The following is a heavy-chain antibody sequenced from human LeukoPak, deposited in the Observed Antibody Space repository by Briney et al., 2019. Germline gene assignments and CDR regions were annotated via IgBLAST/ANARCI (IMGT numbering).Heavy chain of an antibody. Sequence: PGSSLRLSCAASGFTFSSYCMHWVRQAPGKGLEWVAVISYDGGNKNYADSVQGRVTISRDNSKNTLYLEMNSVRAEDTAVYYCATDAYSSSSWFDFWGQGTLVTVST. J-gene: IGHJ4*02. V-gene: IGHV3-30*03. CDR2: ISYDGGNK. CDR1: GFTFSSYC. D-gene: IGHD6-6*01. CDR3: ATDAYSSSSWFDF.